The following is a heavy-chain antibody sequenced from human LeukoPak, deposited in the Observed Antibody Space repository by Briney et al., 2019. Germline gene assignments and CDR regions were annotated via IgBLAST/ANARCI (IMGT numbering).Heavy chain of an antibody. Sequence: GGSRRLSCAASGFTVSSNYMSWVREAPGKGLERVSVIYSGGSTYYGDSVKGRFTISRDNSKDTLYLQMNSLRAEDTAVYYCARGLKYSTGWYYFDYWGQGTLVTASS. V-gene: IGHV3-53*01. D-gene: IGHD6-19*01. CDR3: ARGLKYSTGWYYFDY. J-gene: IGHJ4*02. CDR1: GFTVSSNY. CDR2: IYSGGST.